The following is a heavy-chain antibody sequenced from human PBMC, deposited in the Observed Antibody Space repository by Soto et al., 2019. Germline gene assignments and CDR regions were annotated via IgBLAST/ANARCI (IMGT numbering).Heavy chain of an antibody. D-gene: IGHD3-3*01. CDR2: INPNSGGT. V-gene: IGHV1-2*04. J-gene: IGHJ6*03. Sequence: ASVKVSCKASGYTFTGYYMHWVRQAPGQGLEWMGWINPNSGGTNYAQKFQGWVTMTRDTSISTAYMELSRLRSDDTAVYYCARSAPERDFWSGYYAPNYYMDVWGKGTTVTVSS. CDR1: GYTFTGYY. CDR3: ARSAPERDFWSGYYAPNYYMDV.